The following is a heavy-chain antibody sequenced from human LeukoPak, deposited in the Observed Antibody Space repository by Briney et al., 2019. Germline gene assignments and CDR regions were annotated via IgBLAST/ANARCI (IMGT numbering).Heavy chain of an antibody. CDR1: GGTFSSYA. V-gene: IGHV1-69*04. J-gene: IGHJ6*02. CDR3: ARESGEGITMIVVAVPDGMDV. D-gene: IGHD3-22*01. Sequence: ASVKVSCKASGGTFSSYAISWVRQAPGQGLEWMGSIIPILGIANYAQKFQGRVTITADKSTSTAYMELSSLRSEDTAVYYCARESGEGITMIVVAVPDGMDVWGQGTTVTVSS. CDR2: IIPILGIA.